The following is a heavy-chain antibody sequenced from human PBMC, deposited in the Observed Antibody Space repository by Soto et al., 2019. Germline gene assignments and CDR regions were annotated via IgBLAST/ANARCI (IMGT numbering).Heavy chain of an antibody. CDR1: GYTFTSYG. J-gene: IGHJ6*02. Sequence: ASVKVSCKASGYTFTSYGISWVRQAPGQGLEWMGWISAYNGNTNYAQKLQGRVTMTTDTSTSTAYMELRSLRSDDTAVYYCARVFDFWSGYFTYYNYGMDVWGQGTTVTVSS. CDR2: ISAYNGNT. CDR3: ARVFDFWSGYFTYYNYGMDV. D-gene: IGHD3-3*01. V-gene: IGHV1-18*01.